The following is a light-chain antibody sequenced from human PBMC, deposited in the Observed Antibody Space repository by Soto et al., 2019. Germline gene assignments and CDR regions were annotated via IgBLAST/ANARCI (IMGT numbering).Light chain of an antibody. Sequence: EIVLTQSPGTLSLSPGERATLSCRASQSVSSSYLAWYQQEPGQAPRLLIYGASTRATDMPGTFSGRGSGTEFTLTISSLRPEDFGVYYCQQYRSWPRTFGQGTKV. V-gene: IGKV3-20*01. J-gene: IGKJ1*01. CDR1: QSVSSSY. CDR3: QQYRSWPRT. CDR2: GAS.